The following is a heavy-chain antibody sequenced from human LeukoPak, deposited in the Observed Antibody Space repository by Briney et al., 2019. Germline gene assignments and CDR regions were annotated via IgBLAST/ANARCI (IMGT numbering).Heavy chain of an antibody. J-gene: IGHJ5*02. Sequence: ASVKVSCKASGYTFTSYDINWVRQATGQGLEWMGWISAYNGNTNYAQKLQGRVTMTTDTSTSTAYMELRSLRSDDTAVYYCARAEIVVVPAASFDPWGQGTLVTVSS. CDR1: GYTFTSYD. V-gene: IGHV1-18*01. CDR3: ARAEIVVVPAASFDP. CDR2: ISAYNGNT. D-gene: IGHD2-2*01.